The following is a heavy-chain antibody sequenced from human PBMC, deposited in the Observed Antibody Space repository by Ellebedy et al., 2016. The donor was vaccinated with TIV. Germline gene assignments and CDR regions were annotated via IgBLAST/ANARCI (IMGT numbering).Heavy chain of an antibody. Sequence: SETLSLXXAVYGGSFSGYYWRWIRQPPGKGLEWIGEINHSGSTNYNPSLKSRVTISVDTSKNQFSLKLSSVTAADTAVYYCARASSAGDSSGIYFDYWGQGTLVTVSS. V-gene: IGHV4-34*01. J-gene: IGHJ4*02. D-gene: IGHD3-22*01. CDR3: ARASSAGDSSGIYFDY. CDR2: INHSGST. CDR1: GGSFSGYY.